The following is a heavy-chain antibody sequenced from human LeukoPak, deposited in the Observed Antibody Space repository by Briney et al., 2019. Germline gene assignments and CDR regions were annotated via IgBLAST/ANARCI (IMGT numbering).Heavy chain of an antibody. CDR2: ISSSSSYI. Sequence: KAGGSLRLSCAAFGFTFSSYSMNWVRQAPGKGLEWVSSISSSSSYIYYADSVKGRFTISRDNAKNSLYLQMNSLRAEDTAVYYCARGRVVATITRTPYFDYWGQGTLVTVSS. CDR1: GFTFSSYS. V-gene: IGHV3-21*01. CDR3: ARGRVVATITRTPYFDY. J-gene: IGHJ4*02. D-gene: IGHD5-12*01.